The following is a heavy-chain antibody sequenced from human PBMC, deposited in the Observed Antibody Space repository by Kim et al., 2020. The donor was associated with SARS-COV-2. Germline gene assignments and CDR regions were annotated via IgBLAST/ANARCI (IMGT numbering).Heavy chain of an antibody. CDR3: ARGAYYGSGRDDY. J-gene: IGHJ4*02. CDR1: GYSISSGYY. Sequence: SETLSLTCTVSGYSISSGYYWGWIRQPPGKGLEWIGSIYHSGSTYYNPSLKSRVTISVDTSKNQFSLKLSSVTAADTAVYYCARGAYYGSGRDDYWGQGTLVTVSS. CDR2: IYHSGST. D-gene: IGHD3-10*01. V-gene: IGHV4-38-2*02.